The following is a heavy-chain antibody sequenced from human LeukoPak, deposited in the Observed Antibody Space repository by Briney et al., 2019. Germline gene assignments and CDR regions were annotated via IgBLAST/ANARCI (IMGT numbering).Heavy chain of an antibody. D-gene: IGHD2-15*01. CDR3: ARGFCIGVSCFSYSCDV. V-gene: IGHV3-7*03. CDR1: KFTLANHW. CDR2: IKQDGSEK. Sequence: GGSLRLSCVASKFTLANHWMTWVRQAPGKGLEWVANIKQDGSEKYYVDSVKGRFTISRDNDKNSLYLQMNSLRVEDTAVYYCARGFCIGVSCFSYSCDVLGQGTMVTVPS. J-gene: IGHJ3*01.